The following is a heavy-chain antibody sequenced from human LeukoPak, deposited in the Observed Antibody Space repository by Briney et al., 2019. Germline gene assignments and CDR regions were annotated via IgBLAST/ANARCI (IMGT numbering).Heavy chain of an antibody. J-gene: IGHJ4*02. V-gene: IGHV4-59*08. Sequence: NPSETLSLTCTVSGGSISGHYWSWIRQPPGKGLEWIGFIYYSGMTTYNPSLKSRVTISVDMSKNQFSLKLSSVTAADTALYYCARYFCSGGICYHFDYWGQGTLVTVSS. CDR1: GGSISGHY. CDR2: IYYSGMT. CDR3: ARYFCSGGICYHFDY. D-gene: IGHD2-15*01.